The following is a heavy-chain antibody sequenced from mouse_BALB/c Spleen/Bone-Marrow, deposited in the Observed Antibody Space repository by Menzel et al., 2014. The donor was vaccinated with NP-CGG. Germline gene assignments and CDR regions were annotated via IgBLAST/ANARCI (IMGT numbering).Heavy chain of an antibody. CDR1: GYSFTGYF. CDR2: INPYNGDP. D-gene: IGHD2-4*01. Sequence: EVKLQESGPELVKPGASVKISCKASGYSFTGYFMNWMKQSHGKSLEWIGRINPYNGDPFYNQKFKGKATLTVDKSSSTAHMELLSLTSEDSAVYYCGRGNYDYDSWFGYWGQGTLVTVPA. J-gene: IGHJ3*01. CDR3: GRGNYDYDSWFGY. V-gene: IGHV1-37*01.